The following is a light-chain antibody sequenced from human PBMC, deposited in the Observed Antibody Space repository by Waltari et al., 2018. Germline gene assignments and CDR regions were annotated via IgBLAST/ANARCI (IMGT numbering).Light chain of an antibody. CDR2: YAN. CDR3: QQGNSFPPT. V-gene: IGKV1-9*01. CDR1: QGISSY. Sequence: DIQMSQSPSSLSASVGDRVTITCRASQGISSYLNWYQQKPGKAPKLLIYYANTLAGVVPSRFSGSGYGIEFSLTISSLQPEDFATYYCQQGNSFPPTFGQGTKVEIK. J-gene: IGKJ1*01.